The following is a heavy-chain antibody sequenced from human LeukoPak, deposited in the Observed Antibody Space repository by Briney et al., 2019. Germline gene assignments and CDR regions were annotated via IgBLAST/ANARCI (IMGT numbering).Heavy chain of an antibody. CDR1: GFTLNGYW. V-gene: IGHV3-74*01. J-gene: IGHJ4*02. CDR3: ARDGQRGFDY. Sequence: GGSLRLSCAAPGFTLNGYWMHWVRQAPGKGLVWVSRINSDGSTTSYADSVKGRFTISRDNSKNTLYLQMNSLRAEDTAVYYCARDGQRGFDYWGQGTLVTVSS. CDR2: INSDGSTT. D-gene: IGHD6-25*01.